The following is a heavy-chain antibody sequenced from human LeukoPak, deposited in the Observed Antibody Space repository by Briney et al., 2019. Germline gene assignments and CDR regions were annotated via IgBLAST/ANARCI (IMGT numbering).Heavy chain of an antibody. Sequence: PSETLSLTCAVYGGSFSGYYWSWIRQPPGKGLEWIGEINHSGSTNYNPSLNSRVTISVDASKNQFSLKLSSVTAADTAVYYCARGRVQAYWGQGTLVTVSS. CDR3: ARGRVQAY. V-gene: IGHV4-34*01. CDR1: GGSFSGYY. J-gene: IGHJ4*02. CDR2: INHSGST. D-gene: IGHD3-10*01.